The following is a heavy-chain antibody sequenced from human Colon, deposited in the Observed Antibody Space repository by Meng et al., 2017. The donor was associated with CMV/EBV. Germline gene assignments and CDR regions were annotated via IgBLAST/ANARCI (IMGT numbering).Heavy chain of an antibody. CDR3: AKDLYEAVVALDAFDM. CDR1: GFTFNTFG. D-gene: IGHD2-2*01. V-gene: IGHV3-30*02. J-gene: IGHJ3*02. Sequence: GESLKISCAASGFTFNTFGMHWVRQAPGKGLEWVASIRYDGSDQSFADAVEGRFTISRDNSKNTVELQMNSLRSDDTAVYYCAKDLYEAVVALDAFDMWGQGTMVTVSS. CDR2: IRYDGSDQ.